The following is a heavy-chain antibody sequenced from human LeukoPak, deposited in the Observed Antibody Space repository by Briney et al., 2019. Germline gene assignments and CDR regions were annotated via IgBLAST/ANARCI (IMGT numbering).Heavy chain of an antibody. V-gene: IGHV4-34*01. D-gene: IGHD6-13*01. Sequence: SETLSLTCAVYGGSFSGYYWSWIRQPPGKGLEWIGEINHSGSTNYNPFLKSRVTMSVDTSKNQFSLKVSSVTAADTAVYYCARASAAGTYDFDYWGQGTLVTVSS. CDR1: GGSFSGYY. CDR3: ARASAAGTYDFDY. J-gene: IGHJ4*02. CDR2: INHSGST.